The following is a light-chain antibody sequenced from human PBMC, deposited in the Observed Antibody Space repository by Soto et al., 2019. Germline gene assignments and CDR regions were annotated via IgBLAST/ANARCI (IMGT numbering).Light chain of an antibody. V-gene: IGKV3-20*01. CDR3: QQYGSSPYT. J-gene: IGKJ2*01. Sequence: EILLTQSPGTLSLSPGERATLSCRASQSVRNSYLAWYQQKPGQAPRLLISGASGRATGIPDRFSGSGSGTDFTLTISRLEPEDFSVYYCQQYGSSPYTFGQGTKLEI. CDR1: QSVRNSY. CDR2: GAS.